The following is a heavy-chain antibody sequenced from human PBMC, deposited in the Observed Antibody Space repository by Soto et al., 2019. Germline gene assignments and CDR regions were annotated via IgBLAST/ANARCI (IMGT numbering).Heavy chain of an antibody. CDR3: ARVHTDGYKIDY. CDR2: IYYSGST. CDR1: GGSVSNSNYY. Sequence: QVQLQESGPGLVKPSETLSLTCTVSGGSVSNSNYYWTWIRQPPGKGLEWIGYIYYSGSTTYNPSLKSRVTISVDTSKNQFSLKLSSVTAADTAVFYCARVHTDGYKIDYWGQGTLVTVSS. V-gene: IGHV4-61*01. D-gene: IGHD5-12*01. J-gene: IGHJ4*02.